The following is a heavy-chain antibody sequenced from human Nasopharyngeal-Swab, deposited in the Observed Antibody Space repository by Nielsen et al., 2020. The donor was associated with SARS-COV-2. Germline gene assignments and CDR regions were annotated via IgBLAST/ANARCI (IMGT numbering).Heavy chain of an antibody. CDR2: ISSSSSTK. D-gene: IGHD2-2*02. CDR3: ARDAIVVVPAAIQY. Sequence: WSRQPPGKGLEWVSYISSSSSTKYYADSVKGRFTISRDNAKNSLYLQMNSLRDEDTAVYYCARDAIVVVPAAIQYWGQGTLVTVSS. V-gene: IGHV3-11*04. J-gene: IGHJ4*02.